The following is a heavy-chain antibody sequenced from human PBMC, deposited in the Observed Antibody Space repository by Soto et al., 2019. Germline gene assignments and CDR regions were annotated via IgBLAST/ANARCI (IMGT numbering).Heavy chain of an antibody. CDR1: GLIFSTYA. Sequence: ERSMRLSGAASGLIFSTYALSGVRQAPGKGLEWDSAISGSGGSTYYAVSAKGRFTISIDNSKNTLYRKLNSLRAEDTAVYYCAKRTSAINRGYWGRGTRGTFSS. D-gene: IGHD5-12*01. J-gene: IGHJ4*02. CDR2: ISGSGGST. CDR3: AKRTSAINRGY. V-gene: IGHV3-23*01.